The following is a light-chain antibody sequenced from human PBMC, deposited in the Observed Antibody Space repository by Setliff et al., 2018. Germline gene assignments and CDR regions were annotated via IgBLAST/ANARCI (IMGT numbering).Light chain of an antibody. CDR2: EVN. V-gene: IGLV2-8*01. J-gene: IGLJ1*01. CDR3: SSYAGSNTPDV. CDR1: SSDVGGYKF. Sequence: QSALTQPPSASGSPGQSVTISCTGTSSDVGGYKFVSWYQHHPGKAPKLIIYEVNKRPSGVPDRFSGSKSGNTASLTVSGLQAEDEADYYCSSYAGSNTPDVFGTGTKVTVL.